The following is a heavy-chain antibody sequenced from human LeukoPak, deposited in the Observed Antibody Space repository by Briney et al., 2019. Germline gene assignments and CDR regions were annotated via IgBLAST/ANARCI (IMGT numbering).Heavy chain of an antibody. CDR3: AIQVENGDLASYFDY. CDR1: GFTFSSYS. CDR2: ISSSSSTI. Sequence: PGGSLRLSCAASGFTFSSYSMNWVRQAPGKGLEWVSYISSSSSTIYYADSVKGRFTISRDNAKNSLYLQMNSLRAEDTAVYYCAIQVENGDLASYFDYWGQGTLVTVSS. V-gene: IGHV3-48*04. D-gene: IGHD4-17*01. J-gene: IGHJ4*02.